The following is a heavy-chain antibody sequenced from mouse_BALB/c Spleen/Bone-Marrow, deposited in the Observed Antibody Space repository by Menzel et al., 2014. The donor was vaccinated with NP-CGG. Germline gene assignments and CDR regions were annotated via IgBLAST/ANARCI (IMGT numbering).Heavy chain of an antibody. CDR2: INPSSGYT. Sequence: QVQLQQSGAELARPGASGKMSCRASGYTFTTYTMHWVKKRPGQGLEWIGYINPSSGYTYYNQKFKDKATLTADKSSSAAFLQLSSLTSEDSAVYYCARVHGNYDAMDYWGQGTSVTVSS. D-gene: IGHD2-1*01. CDR1: GYTFTTYT. V-gene: IGHV1-4*01. CDR3: ARVHGNYDAMDY. J-gene: IGHJ4*01.